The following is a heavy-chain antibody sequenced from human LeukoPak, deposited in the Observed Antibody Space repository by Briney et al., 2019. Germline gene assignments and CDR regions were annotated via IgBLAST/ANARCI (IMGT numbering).Heavy chain of an antibody. CDR2: MSGSGGST. CDR3: AKERAGYCSSTSCYAFL. V-gene: IGHV3-23*01. D-gene: IGHD2-2*01. Sequence: AMSGSGGSTYYADSVKGRITISRDNSKNTLYLQMNSLRAEDTAVYYCAKERAGYCSSTSCYAFLWGQGTLVTVSS. J-gene: IGHJ4*02.